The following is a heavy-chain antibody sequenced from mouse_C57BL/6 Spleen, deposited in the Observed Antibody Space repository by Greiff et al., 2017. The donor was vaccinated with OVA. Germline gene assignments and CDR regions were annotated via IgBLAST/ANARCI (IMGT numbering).Heavy chain of an antibody. CDR2: INPSNGGT. V-gene: IGHV1-53*01. CDR1: GYTFTSYW. Sequence: QVQLQQSGTELVKPGASVKLSCKASGYTFTSYWMHWVKQRPGQGLEWIGNINPSNGGTKYNEKFKSKATMTVDKSSSTAYMQLSSRTSEDSAVYYCARQLRLRGGYFDYWGQGTTLTVSS. J-gene: IGHJ2*01. D-gene: IGHD3-2*02. CDR3: ARQLRLRGGYFDY.